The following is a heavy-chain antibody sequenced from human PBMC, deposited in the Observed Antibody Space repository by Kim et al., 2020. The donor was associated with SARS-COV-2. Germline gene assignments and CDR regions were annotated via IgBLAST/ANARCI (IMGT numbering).Heavy chain of an antibody. V-gene: IGHV4-59*01. CDR1: GGSISSYY. CDR2: IYYSGST. J-gene: IGHJ5*02. CDR3: ARLSALGVRGVLNWFDP. Sequence: SETLSLTCTVSGGSISSYYWSWIRQPPGKGLEWIGYIYYSGSTNYNPSLKSRVTISVDTSKNQFSLKLNSVTAADTAVYYCARLSALGVRGVLNWFDPWGQETLVTVSS. D-gene: IGHD3-10*01.